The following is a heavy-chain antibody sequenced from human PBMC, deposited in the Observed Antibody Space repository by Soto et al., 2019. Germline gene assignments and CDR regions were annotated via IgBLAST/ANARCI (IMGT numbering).Heavy chain of an antibody. Sequence: QVQLVQSGAEVKKPGSSVKVSCKAPGGTFSSYAISWVRQVPGQGLEWMGGVIPIFGTAKYAQKFQGRVTITADESTSTGYMELRSLRSEDTAVYYCARSQGGSSSLDIYYYYYYGMDVWGQGTTVTVSS. V-gene: IGHV1-69*01. CDR1: GGTFSSYA. CDR3: ARSQGGSSSLDIYYYYYYGMDV. J-gene: IGHJ6*02. D-gene: IGHD2-15*01. CDR2: VIPIFGTA.